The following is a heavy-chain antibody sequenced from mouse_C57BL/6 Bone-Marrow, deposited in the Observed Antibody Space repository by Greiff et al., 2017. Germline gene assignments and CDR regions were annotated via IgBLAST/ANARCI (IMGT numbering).Heavy chain of an antibody. CDR3: ARERITTVVADISLYYYAMDY. D-gene: IGHD1-1*01. V-gene: IGHV1-26*01. Sequence: EVQLQQSGPELVKPGASVKISCKASGYTFTDYYMNWVKQSHGKSLEWIGDINPNNGGTSYNQKFKGKATLTVDKSSSTAYMELRSLTSEDSAVYYCARERITTVVADISLYYYAMDYGGQGTSVTVSS. CDR2: INPNNGGT. CDR1: GYTFTDYY. J-gene: IGHJ4*01.